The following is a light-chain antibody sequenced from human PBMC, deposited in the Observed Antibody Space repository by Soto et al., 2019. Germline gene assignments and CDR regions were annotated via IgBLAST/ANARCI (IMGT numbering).Light chain of an antibody. V-gene: IGLV1-44*01. Sequence: QSLLTQPPSASGTPGHRVTISCYGGSSNIGSNTVNWYQHLPGAAPKLLIYGNDQRPSGVPDRFSGSKSGTSVFLAISGLQSEDEADYYSTAWDDSLRAVLFGGGTKLTVL. CDR1: SSNIGSNT. CDR2: GND. CDR3: TAWDDSLRAVL. J-gene: IGLJ2*01.